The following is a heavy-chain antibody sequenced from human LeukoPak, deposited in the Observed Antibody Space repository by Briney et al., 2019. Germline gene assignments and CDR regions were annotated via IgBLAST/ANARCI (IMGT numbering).Heavy chain of an antibody. D-gene: IGHD3-22*01. J-gene: IGHJ4*02. CDR2: ISSSSSYI. Sequence: PGGSLKLSCAASGFTFSSYSVNWVRQAPGKGLEWVSSISSSSSYIYYADSVKGRFTISRDNAKNPLYLQMNSLRAEDTAVYYCARGYYYDSSGHDYWGQGTLVTVSS. V-gene: IGHV3-21*01. CDR3: ARGYYYDSSGHDY. CDR1: GFTFSSYS.